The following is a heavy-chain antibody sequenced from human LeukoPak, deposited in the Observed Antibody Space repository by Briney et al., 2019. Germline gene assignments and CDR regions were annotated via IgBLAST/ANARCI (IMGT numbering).Heavy chain of an antibody. CDR2: IDPNGGGT. J-gene: IGHJ4*02. CDR1: GYTFTDYY. Sequence: ASVKVSCKASGYTFTDYYMHWVRQAPGQGVEWMGWIDPNGGGTKYAQKLQGRVTMTRDTSISTAYMELSRLRSDDTAVYYCASLYGDYVSSDYWGKGTLVSVSS. V-gene: IGHV1-2*02. CDR3: ASLYGDYVSSDY. D-gene: IGHD4-17*01.